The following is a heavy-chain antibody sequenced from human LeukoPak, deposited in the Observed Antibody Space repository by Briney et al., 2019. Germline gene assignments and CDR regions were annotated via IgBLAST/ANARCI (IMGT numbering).Heavy chain of an antibody. D-gene: IGHD6-13*01. CDR1: GGSISSSSYY. Sequence: SETLSLTCTVSGGSISSSSYYWGWIRQPPGKGLKWIGSTYYSGSTYYNPSLKSRVTISVDTSKNQFSLKLSSVTAADTAVYYCARTTGTPKNYYYYGMDVWGQGTTVTVSS. V-gene: IGHV4-39*01. CDR2: TYYSGST. CDR3: ARTTGTPKNYYYYGMDV. J-gene: IGHJ6*02.